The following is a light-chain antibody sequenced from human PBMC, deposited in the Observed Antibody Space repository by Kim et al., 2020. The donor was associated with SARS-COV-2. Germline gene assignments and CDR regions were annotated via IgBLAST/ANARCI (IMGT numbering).Light chain of an antibody. CDR3: NSRDTNGNHLV. Sequence: SSELTQDPAVSVALGQTVRITCQGDSLRSYYASWYQQKPGQAPVLVIYGKNNRPSGIPDRFSGSSSGNTASLTITGAQAEDEADYYCNSRDTNGNHLVFGGGTQVTGL. CDR2: GKN. CDR1: SLRSYY. V-gene: IGLV3-19*01. J-gene: IGLJ2*01.